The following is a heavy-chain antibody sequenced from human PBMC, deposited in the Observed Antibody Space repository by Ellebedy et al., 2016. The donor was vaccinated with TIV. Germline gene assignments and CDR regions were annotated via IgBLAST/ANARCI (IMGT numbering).Heavy chain of an antibody. CDR1: GFTFSNYA. J-gene: IGHJ4*02. V-gene: IGHV3-23*01. CDR3: AKDVGWLDYFDY. CDR2: IGDSGGST. Sequence: GESLKISCAASGFTFSNYAMSWVRQAPGEGLEWVSGIGDSGGSTNCADSVKGRFTISRDNSKNTLYLHMNSLRAEDTAVYYCAKDVGWLDYFDYWGQGTLVTVSS. D-gene: IGHD5-24*01.